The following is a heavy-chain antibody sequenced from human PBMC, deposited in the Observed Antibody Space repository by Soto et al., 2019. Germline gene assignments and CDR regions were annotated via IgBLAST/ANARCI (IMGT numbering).Heavy chain of an antibody. V-gene: IGHV6-1*01. CDR1: GDSVSSNSAA. J-gene: IGHJ4*02. D-gene: IGHD6-13*01. CDR2: TYYRSKWYN. CDR3: ARSPGFGAAGQGSSDY. Sequence: SQTLSLTCAISGDSVSSNSAAWNWIRQSPSRGLEWLGRTYYRSKWYNDYAVSVKSRITINPDTSKNQFSLQLNSVTPEDTAGYYCARSPGFGAAGQGSSDYWGQGTLVTVSS.